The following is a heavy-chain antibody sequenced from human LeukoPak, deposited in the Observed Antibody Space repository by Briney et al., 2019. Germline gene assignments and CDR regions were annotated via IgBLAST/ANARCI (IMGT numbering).Heavy chain of an antibody. V-gene: IGHV3-48*01. J-gene: IGHJ5*02. D-gene: IGHD2-2*01. Sequence: GGSLRLSCAASGFPFNTYSMNWVRQAPGKGLECISYISSSSTSISYADSVKGRFTVSRDNAKNSLYLQMNSLRAEDTAVYYCVRGYCAVTSCYFSSSYNWFDPWGQGTLVTVSS. CDR3: VRGYCAVTSCYFSSSYNWFDP. CDR2: ISSSSTSI. CDR1: GFPFNTYS.